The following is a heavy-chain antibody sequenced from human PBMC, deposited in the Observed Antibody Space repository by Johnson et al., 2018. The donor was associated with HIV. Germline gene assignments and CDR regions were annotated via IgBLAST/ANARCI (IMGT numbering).Heavy chain of an antibody. Sequence: QLVESGVGVVQPGRSLRLSCAASGFTFSSYAMHLVRQAPGKGLEWVAVISYDGSNKYYADSVKGRFTISRDNSKNTLYLQMNSLRAEDTAVYYCAREAGGEAVAGPEMDAFDIWGQGTMVTVSS. D-gene: IGHD6-19*01. CDR3: AREAGGEAVAGPEMDAFDI. CDR2: ISYDGSNK. V-gene: IGHV3-30-3*01. J-gene: IGHJ3*02. CDR1: GFTFSSYA.